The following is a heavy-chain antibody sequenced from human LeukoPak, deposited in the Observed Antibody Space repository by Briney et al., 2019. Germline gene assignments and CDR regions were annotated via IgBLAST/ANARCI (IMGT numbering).Heavy chain of an antibody. J-gene: IGHJ4*02. V-gene: IGHV3-48*03. CDR3: ARDRGGYDDY. Sequence: GGSLRLSCAVSGFTFSSYEMNWVRQAPGKGLEWVSYISSSGFNIYYADSVKGRFTISRDNSKDTLYLQMNSLRAEDTAVYYCARDRGGYDDYWGQGTLVTVSS. CDR2: ISSSGFNI. D-gene: IGHD3-16*01. CDR1: GFTFSSYE.